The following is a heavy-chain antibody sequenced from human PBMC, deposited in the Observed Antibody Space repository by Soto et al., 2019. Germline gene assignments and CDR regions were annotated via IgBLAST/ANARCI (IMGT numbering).Heavy chain of an antibody. CDR1: GFTLSSYS. Sequence: EVQLVESGGGLVQPGGSLRLSCEASGFTLSSYSMNWARQAPGQGLEWDSYISSSSSTIYYADSVKGRFTISRDNAKNSLYLQMNSLRDEDTAVYYCAIDNPRSSGWDVWGQGTTVTVSS. J-gene: IGHJ6*02. V-gene: IGHV3-48*02. CDR2: ISSSSSTI. CDR3: AIDNPRSSGWDV.